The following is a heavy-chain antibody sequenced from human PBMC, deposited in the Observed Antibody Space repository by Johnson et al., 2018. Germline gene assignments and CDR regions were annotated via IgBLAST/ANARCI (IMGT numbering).Heavy chain of an antibody. CDR1: GFTFSSYS. V-gene: IGHV3-9*01. D-gene: IGHD3-10*01. CDR3: AKDNGGVPAVGGAFDI. CDR2: ISWNSGSI. J-gene: IGHJ3*02. Sequence: VQLVQSGGGLVKPGGSLRLSCAASGFTFSSYSMNWVRQAPGKGLEWVSGISWNSGSIAYADSVKGRFTVSRDNATNSLYLQMNILRPGEKALYYWAKDNGGVPAVGGAFDIWGQGTVVTVSS.